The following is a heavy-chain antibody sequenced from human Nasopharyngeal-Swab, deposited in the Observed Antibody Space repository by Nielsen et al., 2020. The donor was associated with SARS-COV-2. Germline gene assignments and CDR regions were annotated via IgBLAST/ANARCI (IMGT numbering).Heavy chain of an antibody. J-gene: IGHJ4*02. CDR2: VYYGGNT. V-gene: IGHV4-39*01. CDR3: ATPWELSAY. D-gene: IGHD1-26*01. Sequence: PGKGLEWIGSVYYGGNTYYNPSLKSRVTISVDTSKNQFSLKLSSVTAADTAVYYCATPWELSAYWGQGTLVTVSS.